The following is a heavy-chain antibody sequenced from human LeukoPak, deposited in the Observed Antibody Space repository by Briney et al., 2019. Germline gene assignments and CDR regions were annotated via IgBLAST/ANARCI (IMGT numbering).Heavy chain of an antibody. Sequence: PGGSLRLSCTSSGVRLTILGMHWIRQAPGKGLDWVAGMQYDGSLDHYADSVRGRFTISRANSKNTVYLQMNSLRTDDTALYYCARGEGIAAAGASQREQEHYFDYWGQGTLLTVSS. CDR3: ARGEGIAAAGASQREQEHYFDY. V-gene: IGHV3-33*05. CDR2: MQYDGSLD. J-gene: IGHJ4*02. CDR1: GVRLTILG. D-gene: IGHD6-13*01.